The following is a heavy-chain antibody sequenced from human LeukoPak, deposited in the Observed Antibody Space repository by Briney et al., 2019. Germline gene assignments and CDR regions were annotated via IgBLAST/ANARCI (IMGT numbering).Heavy chain of an antibody. V-gene: IGHV4-30-2*01. CDR1: GGSISSGGYY. J-gene: IGHJ6*02. CDR2: IYHSGST. Sequence: SQTLSLTCTVSGGSISSGGYYWSWIRQPPGKGLEWIGYIYHSGSTYYNPSLKSRVTISVDTSKNRFSLKLRSVTAADTAVYYCTREQWLGYGIDVWGQGTTVTVSS. CDR3: TREQWLGYGIDV. D-gene: IGHD6-19*01.